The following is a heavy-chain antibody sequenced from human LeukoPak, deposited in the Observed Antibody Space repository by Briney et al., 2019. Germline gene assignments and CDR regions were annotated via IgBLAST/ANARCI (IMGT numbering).Heavy chain of an antibody. V-gene: IGHV3-30*02. CDR1: GFTFSSSG. CDR3: ASRGYSYGLYYMDV. CDR2: IRYDGNNK. Sequence: GGSLRLSCAASGFTFSSSGMHWVRQAPGKGLEWVAFIRYDGNNKYYADSVKGRFTISRDNSKNTLYLQMSSLRAEDTAVYYCASRGYSYGLYYMDVWGKGTTVTVSS. J-gene: IGHJ6*03. D-gene: IGHD5-18*01.